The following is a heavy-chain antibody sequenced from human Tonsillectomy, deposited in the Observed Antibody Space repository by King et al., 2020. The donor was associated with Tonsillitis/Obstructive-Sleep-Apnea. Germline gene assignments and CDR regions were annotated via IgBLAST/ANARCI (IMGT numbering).Heavy chain of an antibody. V-gene: IGHV3-7*04. D-gene: IGHD1-7*01. J-gene: IGHJ2*01. CDR3: ARDSSISGSNSGYFDL. Sequence: VQLVESGGGLVQPGESLRLSCAASGFTFSNSWMSWVRQAPGKGLQWVADIKPDGSDKHYVDSMKGRFSISRDNAENSLYLQINSLRAEDTAVYYCARDSSISGSNSGYFDLWGRGTLVTVSS. CDR2: IKPDGSDK. CDR1: GFTFSNSW.